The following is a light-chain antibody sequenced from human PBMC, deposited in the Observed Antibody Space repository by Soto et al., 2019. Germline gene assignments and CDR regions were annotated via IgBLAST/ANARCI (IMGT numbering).Light chain of an antibody. Sequence: LMSQSPATVSVCPGERATLSCRASQSVSRKLAWYQHKPGQAPRLLIYDTSTRAADTPARFSGSGSGTEFTLTISSLQSEDFAVYYCHQRQSWPRTFGQGTKVDVK. CDR3: HQRQSWPRT. CDR1: QSVSRK. CDR2: DTS. V-gene: IGKV3-15*01. J-gene: IGKJ1*01.